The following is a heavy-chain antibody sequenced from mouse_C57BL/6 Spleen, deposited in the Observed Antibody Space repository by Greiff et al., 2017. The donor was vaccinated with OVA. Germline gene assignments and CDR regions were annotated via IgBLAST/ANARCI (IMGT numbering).Heavy chain of an antibody. D-gene: IGHD1-1*01. CDR3: ARYGIRSYAMDY. CDR1: GFTFTDYY. J-gene: IGHJ4*01. CDR2: IRNKANGYTT. V-gene: IGHV7-3*01. Sequence: EVKLVESGGGLVQPGGSLSLSCAASGFTFTDYYMSWVRQPPGKALEWLGFIRNKANGYTTEYSASVKGRFTISRDNSQSILYLQMNALRAEDSATYYCARYGIRSYAMDYWGQGTSVTVSS.